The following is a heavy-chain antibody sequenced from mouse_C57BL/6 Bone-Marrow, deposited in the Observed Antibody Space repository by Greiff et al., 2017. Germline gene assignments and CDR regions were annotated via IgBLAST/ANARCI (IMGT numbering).Heavy chain of an antibody. Sequence: VQLQQSGPELVKPGASVKMSCKASGYTFTDYNMHWVKQSHGKSLEWIGYINPNNGGTSYNQKFKGKATLTVNKSSSTAYMELRSLTSEDSAVYYCAREVSSYYYGSSWYFDVWGTGTTVTVSS. CDR3: AREVSSYYYGSSWYFDV. CDR2: INPNNGGT. D-gene: IGHD1-1*01. CDR1: GYTFTDYN. J-gene: IGHJ1*03. V-gene: IGHV1-22*01.